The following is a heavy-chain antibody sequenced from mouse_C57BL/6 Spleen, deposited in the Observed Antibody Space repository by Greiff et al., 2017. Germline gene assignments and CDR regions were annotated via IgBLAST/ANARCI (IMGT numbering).Heavy chain of an antibody. V-gene: IGHV1-42*01. CDR3: ARGEGPLFDH. D-gene: IGHD3-3*01. Sequence: EVQLQQSGPELVKPGASVKISCKASGYSFTGYYMNWVKQSPEKSLEWIGEINPSTGGTTYNQKFKAKATLTVDKSSSTAYMHLKSLTSEDSAVYYCARGEGPLFDHWGQGTTLTVSS. CDR1: GYSFTGYY. J-gene: IGHJ2*01. CDR2: INPSTGGT.